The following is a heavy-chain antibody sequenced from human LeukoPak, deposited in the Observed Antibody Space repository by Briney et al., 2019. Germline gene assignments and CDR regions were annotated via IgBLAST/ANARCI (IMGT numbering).Heavy chain of an antibody. Sequence: GGSLRLSCSASGFTVSSNYMSWVRQAPGKGLEWVSIIYSGGSTFYADSVKGRFTISRDNSKNTLYLQMNSLGAEDTAVYYCARGGSYLSAFDIWGQGTMVTVSS. J-gene: IGHJ3*02. CDR2: IYSGGST. V-gene: IGHV3-53*01. D-gene: IGHD1-26*01. CDR3: ARGGSYLSAFDI. CDR1: GFTVSSNY.